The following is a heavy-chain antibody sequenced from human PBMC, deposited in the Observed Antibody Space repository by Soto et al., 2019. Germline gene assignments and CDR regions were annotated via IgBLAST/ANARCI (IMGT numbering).Heavy chain of an antibody. CDR2: INPNSGGT. CDR1: GYTFTGYY. CDR3: ARELDRYFKTDY. D-gene: IGHD1-1*01. V-gene: IGHV1-2*02. J-gene: IGHJ4*02. Sequence: QVQLVQSGAEVKKPGASVKVSCKASGYTFTGYYMHWVRQAPGQGLEWMGWINPNSGGTSYAQKFQGRVTMTRDTSISTAYMELSRLRSDDTAVYYCARELDRYFKTDYWGQGTLVTVSS.